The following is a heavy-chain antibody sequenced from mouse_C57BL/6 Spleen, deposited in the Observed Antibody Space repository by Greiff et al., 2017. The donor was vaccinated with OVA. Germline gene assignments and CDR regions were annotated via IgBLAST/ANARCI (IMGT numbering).Heavy chain of an antibody. D-gene: IGHD1-1*01. CDR1: GFTFSSYA. J-gene: IGHJ2*01. Sequence: VQLKESGEGLVKPGGSLKLSCAASGFTFSSYAMSWVRQTPEKRLEWVATISDGGSYTYYPDNVKGRFTISRDNAKNNLYLQMSHLKSEDTAMYYCARDYGSIDYWGQGTTLTVSS. CDR3: ARDYGSIDY. CDR2: ISDGGSYT. V-gene: IGHV5-4*01.